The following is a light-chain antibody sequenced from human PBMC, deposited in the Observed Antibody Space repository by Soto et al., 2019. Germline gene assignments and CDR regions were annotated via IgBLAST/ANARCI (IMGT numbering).Light chain of an antibody. CDR2: GAS. CDR1: QSVSSSY. Sequence: EIVLTQSPGTLSLSPGERATLSCRASQSVSSSYLAWYQQKPGQAPRLLIYGASSRATGIPDRFSGSGSGTDFTLTISRLEPEDFAVYYCQQYCSWITFGQGTRLEMK. V-gene: IGKV3-20*01. J-gene: IGKJ5*01. CDR3: QQYCSWIT.